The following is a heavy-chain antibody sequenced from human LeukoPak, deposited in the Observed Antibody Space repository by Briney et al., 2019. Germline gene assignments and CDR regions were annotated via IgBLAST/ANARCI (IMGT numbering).Heavy chain of an antibody. Sequence: GGSLRLSCASSGFTFSSYWMTWVRQAPGKGLEWVANIKQDGSEKYYVDSMKGRFTISRDNAKNSLYLQMSSLRSEDTAVYYCATLPRSPGYMDVWGKGTTVTVSS. J-gene: IGHJ6*03. CDR3: ATLPRSPGYMDV. CDR1: GFTFSSYW. CDR2: IKQDGSEK. D-gene: IGHD2-15*01. V-gene: IGHV3-7*03.